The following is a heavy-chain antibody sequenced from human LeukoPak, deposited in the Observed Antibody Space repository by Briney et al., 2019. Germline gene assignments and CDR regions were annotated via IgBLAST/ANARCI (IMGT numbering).Heavy chain of an antibody. CDR1: GFTFSSFW. V-gene: IGHV3-7*05. Sequence: GGSLRLSCAASGFTFSSFWMSWVRQAPGKGLEWVATIKQDGSEKYYVESMKGRFTISRDNAKNSLYVQMNRLRAEDTAVYYCARGVVGATRSFDPWGQGTLVTVSS. J-gene: IGHJ5*02. CDR3: ARGVVGATRSFDP. CDR2: IKQDGSEK. D-gene: IGHD1-26*01.